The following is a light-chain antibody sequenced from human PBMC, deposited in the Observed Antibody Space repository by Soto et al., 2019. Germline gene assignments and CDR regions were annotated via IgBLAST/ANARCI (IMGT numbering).Light chain of an antibody. CDR2: EAS. V-gene: IGKV1-39*01. J-gene: IGKJ2*01. CDR3: QQTYKVPHT. Sequence: DIQMTQSPSSLSASVGDRVTITCRASQTINTYLQWYQQKPGKAPKVLIFEASSLRSGVPSRFSGSGSGTDLALTVCSLQPEDFATYYCQQTYKVPHTFGQGTRLEIK. CDR1: QTINTY.